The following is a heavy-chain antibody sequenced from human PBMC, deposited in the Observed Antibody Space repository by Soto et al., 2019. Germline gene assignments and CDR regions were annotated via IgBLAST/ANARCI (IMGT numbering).Heavy chain of an antibody. CDR3: ARALRAVRFIVTRYGMDF. CDR2: INPNRGGT. Sequence: ASVKVSCKASEYTFTDYYMHWVRQAPGQGLEGMGWINPNRGGTHYAQKFQGRVTMTRDTSMSTAYMELSRLRSDDTAMYYCARALRAVRFIVTRYGMDFWGQGTTVTVSS. CDR1: EYTFTDYY. V-gene: IGHV1-2*02. D-gene: IGHD2-2*01. J-gene: IGHJ6*02.